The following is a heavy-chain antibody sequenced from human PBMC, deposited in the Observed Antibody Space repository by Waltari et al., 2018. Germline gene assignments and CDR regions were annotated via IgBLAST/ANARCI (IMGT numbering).Heavy chain of an antibody. CDR1: GGSFSGSS. Sequence: QVQLQQWGAGLLKPSEPLSLTCAVYGGSFSGSSWSWFRQPPGKGLEWIGEINQRGSTNYNPSLKSRVTISVDTSKNQFSLKLSSVTAADTAVYYCARHRVGGAFDIWGQGTMVTVSS. D-gene: IGHD1-26*01. J-gene: IGHJ3*02. CDR3: ARHRVGGAFDI. CDR2: INQRGST. V-gene: IGHV4-34*01.